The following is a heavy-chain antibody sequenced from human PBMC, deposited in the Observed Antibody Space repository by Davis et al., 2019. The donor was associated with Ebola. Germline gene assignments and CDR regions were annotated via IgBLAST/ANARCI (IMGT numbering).Heavy chain of an antibody. J-gene: IGHJ6*04. CDR3: AKKDTAMVGYYYYYGMDV. V-gene: IGHV3-23*01. D-gene: IGHD5-18*01. CDR2: ISSSGDTT. Sequence: GESLKISCAASEFTFSTYAMSWVRQAPGKGLEWVSGISSSGDTTYYADFVKGRFTISRDNAKNTMHLQMNSLRAEDTAVYYCAKKDTAMVGYYYYYGMDVWGKGTTVTVSS. CDR1: EFTFSTYA.